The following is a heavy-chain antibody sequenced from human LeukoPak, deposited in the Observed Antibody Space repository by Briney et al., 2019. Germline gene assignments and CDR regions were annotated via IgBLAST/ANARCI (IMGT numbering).Heavy chain of an antibody. V-gene: IGHV1-69*04. J-gene: IGHJ5*02. D-gene: IGHD3-3*01. CDR2: INAILGIA. CDR3: ARERADFWSGNQAYNWFDP. Sequence: ASVKVSCKASGGTFSSYTISRVRQAPGQGLEWMGRINAILGIANYAQKFQGRVTITADKSTSTAYMELSSLRSEDTAVYYCARERADFWSGNQAYNWFDPWGQGTLVTVSS. CDR1: GGTFSSYT.